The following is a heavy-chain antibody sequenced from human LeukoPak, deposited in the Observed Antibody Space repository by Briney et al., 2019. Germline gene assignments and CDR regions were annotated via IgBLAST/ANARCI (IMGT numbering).Heavy chain of an antibody. Sequence: SVKVSCKASGGTFSSYAISWVQRAPGQGLEWMGRIIPILGIANYAQKFQGRVTITADKSTSTAYMELSSLRSEDTAVYYCARDPRFWSGYYMDYFDYWGQGTLVTVSS. J-gene: IGHJ4*02. CDR2: IIPILGIA. CDR3: ARDPRFWSGYYMDYFDY. CDR1: GGTFSSYA. V-gene: IGHV1-69*04. D-gene: IGHD3-3*01.